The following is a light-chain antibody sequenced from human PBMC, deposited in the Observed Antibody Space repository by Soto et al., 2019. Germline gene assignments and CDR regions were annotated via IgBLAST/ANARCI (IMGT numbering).Light chain of an antibody. CDR1: TGAVTSGHF. Sequence: QTVVTQEPSLTVSPGGTVTLTCGSSTGAVTSGHFPYWFQPKPGQAPRALIYDTSHKHSWTPARFSASLLGGKAALTLSGGKPDDEAHYHCPLFESDTRGVIGGGTKDTAL. V-gene: IGLV7-46*01. CDR3: PLFESDTRGV. J-gene: IGLJ2*01. CDR2: DTS.